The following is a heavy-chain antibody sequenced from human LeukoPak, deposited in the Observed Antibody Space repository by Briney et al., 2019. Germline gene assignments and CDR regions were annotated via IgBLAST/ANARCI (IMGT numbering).Heavy chain of an antibody. CDR2: INHSGST. V-gene: IGHV4-34*01. CDR3: SGGTTVTDVEDYFDY. Sequence: SETLSLTCAVYGGSFSGYYLSWIRQPPGKGLEWIGEINHSGSTNSNPYLKSRITISVNTSKNQFSLKLSPVTAANTAVYYCSGGTTVTDVEDYFDYWGQGTMVTVSS. J-gene: IGHJ4*02. D-gene: IGHD4-11*01. CDR1: GGSFSGYY.